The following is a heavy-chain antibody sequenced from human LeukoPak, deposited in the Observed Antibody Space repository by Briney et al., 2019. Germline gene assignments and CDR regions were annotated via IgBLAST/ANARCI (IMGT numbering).Heavy chain of an antibody. J-gene: IGHJ4*02. CDR1: GFTFSSDA. D-gene: IGHD3-22*01. V-gene: IGHV3-23*01. Sequence: GGSLRLSCAASGFTFSSDAMNWVRQAPGKGLEWVTSIRESGGSTFYADSVKGRFTISRDNAKNTLYLQMNGLRAEDTAVYYCSRSAYYDGSGSYYDYWGQGTLVTVSS. CDR3: SRSAYYDGSGSYYDY. CDR2: IRESGGST.